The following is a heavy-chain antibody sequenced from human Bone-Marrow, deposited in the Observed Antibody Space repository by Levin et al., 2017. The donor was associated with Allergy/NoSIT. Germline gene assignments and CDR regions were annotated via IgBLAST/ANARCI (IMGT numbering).Heavy chain of an antibody. D-gene: IGHD6-19*01. V-gene: IGHV3-30*18. Sequence: GGSLRLSCAASGFSFSAYGMHWVRQAPGKGLEWVALISYDGSNKYYADSVKGRFTISRDNSKNTLYLQMNSLRAEDTAVYYCAKGDNVEQWLVQLHYWGQGPLVTVSS. J-gene: IGHJ4*02. CDR3: AKGDNVEQWLVQLHY. CDR1: GFSFSAYG. CDR2: ISYDGSNK.